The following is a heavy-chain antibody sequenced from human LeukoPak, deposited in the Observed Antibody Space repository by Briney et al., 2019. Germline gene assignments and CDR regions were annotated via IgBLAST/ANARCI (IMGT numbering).Heavy chain of an antibody. J-gene: IGHJ4*02. V-gene: IGHV3-7*04. CDR1: GFTFSNYW. D-gene: IGHD5-24*01. CDR3: TRVGYIDEGIDY. Sequence: PGGSLRLSCAASGFTFSNYWMTWVRQAPGKGLEWVASIKQDGSEKYYVDSVKGRFTISRDNAKNSLYLQMNSLRAEDTAIYYCTRVGYIDEGIDYWGQGTLVTVSS. CDR2: IKQDGSEK.